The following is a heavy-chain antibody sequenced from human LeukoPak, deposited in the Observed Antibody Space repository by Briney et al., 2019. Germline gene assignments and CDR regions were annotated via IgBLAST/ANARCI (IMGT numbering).Heavy chain of an antibody. CDR2: INHSGST. D-gene: IGHD3-22*01. J-gene: IGHJ4*02. CDR3: ARGLRERITMIVVVSGFDY. CDR1: GGSFSGYY. V-gene: IGHV4-34*01. Sequence: SETLSLTCAVYGGSFSGYYWSWVRQPPGKGLEWIGEINHSGSTNYNPSLKSRVTISVDTSKNQFSLKLSSVTAADTAVYYCARGLRERITMIVVVSGFDYWGQGTLVTVSS.